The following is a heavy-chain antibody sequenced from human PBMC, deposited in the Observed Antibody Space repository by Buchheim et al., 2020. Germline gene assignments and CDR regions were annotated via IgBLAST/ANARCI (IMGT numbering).Heavy chain of an antibody. CDR2: INHSGTT. V-gene: IGHV4-34*01. CDR3: ARVRRGSLGWFDA. CDR1: TGSLSGYY. D-gene: IGHD2-21*01. Sequence: QVQLQQWGAGLLKPSETLSLTCAVYTGSLSGYYWTWIRQAPGKGQEWIGEINHSGTTYYNPSLESRVSTSVDTSNNHFSLKLTSVTDADTAVYYCARVRRGSLGWFDAWGQGTL. J-gene: IGHJ5*02.